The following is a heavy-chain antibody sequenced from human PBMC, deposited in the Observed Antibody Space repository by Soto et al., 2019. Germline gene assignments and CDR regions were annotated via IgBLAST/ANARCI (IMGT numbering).Heavy chain of an antibody. D-gene: IGHD2-2*01. J-gene: IGHJ3*02. CDR3: ARERSGYCSSTSCYHYAFDI. CDR1: GFTFSDYY. CDR2: ISSSSSYT. Sequence: GGSLRLSCAASGFTFSDYYMSWIRQAPGRGLEWVSYISSSSSYTNYADSVKGRFTISRDNAKNSLYLQMNSLRAEDTAVYYCARERSGYCSSTSCYHYAFDIWGQGTMVTVSS. V-gene: IGHV3-11*06.